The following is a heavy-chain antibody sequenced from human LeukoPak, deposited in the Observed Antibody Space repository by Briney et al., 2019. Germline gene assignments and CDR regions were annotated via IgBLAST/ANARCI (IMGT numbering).Heavy chain of an antibody. CDR1: GLTFRNYA. CDR2: ICANDGNT. Sequence: HPGGSLRLSCAASGLTFRNYAMSWVRQAPGKGLEWVSVICANDGNTYYADAVKGRFTISRDNSKDTLYLQMDSLRAEDTAVYYCAKGGKWDVTPFDYWGQGTLVTVSS. V-gene: IGHV3-23*01. J-gene: IGHJ4*02. D-gene: IGHD1-26*01. CDR3: AKGGKWDVTPFDY.